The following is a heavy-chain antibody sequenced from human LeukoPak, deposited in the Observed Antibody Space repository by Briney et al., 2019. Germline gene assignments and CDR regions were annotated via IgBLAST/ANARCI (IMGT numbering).Heavy chain of an antibody. V-gene: IGHV3-7*01. CDR3: AVTRGH. Sequence: PAGTLRLSCEASGFTFTSYSMSWVRQAPGKGLEWVANIKRNGRAKYYVDFEKGRFTISRDNAKNSVYLQMNSMRVEDTAVYYCAVTRGHWGQGTLVTVSS. CDR2: IKRNGRAK. D-gene: IGHD1-1*01. CDR1: GFTFTSYS. J-gene: IGHJ4*02.